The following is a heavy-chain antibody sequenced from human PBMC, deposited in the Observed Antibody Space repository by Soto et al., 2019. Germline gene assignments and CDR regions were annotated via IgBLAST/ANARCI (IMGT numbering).Heavy chain of an antibody. V-gene: IGHV4-34*01. J-gene: IGHJ5*02. Sequence: SETLSLTCAVYGGSFSGYYWSWIRQPPGKGLEWIGEINHSGSTNYNPSLKSRVTTSVDTSKNQFSLRLSSVTAADTAIYYCATRITVFGLLIPPFDPWGQGTQVTVSS. D-gene: IGHD3-3*01. CDR1: GGSFSGYY. CDR2: INHSGST. CDR3: ATRITVFGLLIPPFDP.